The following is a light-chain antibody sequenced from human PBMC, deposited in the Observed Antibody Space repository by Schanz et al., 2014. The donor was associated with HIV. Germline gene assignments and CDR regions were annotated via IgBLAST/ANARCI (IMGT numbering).Light chain of an antibody. CDR1: QSVSSN. Sequence: EIVMTQSPATLSVSPGERATLSCRASQSVSSNLAWYQQKPGQAPRLLIYGASTRATGIPVRFSGSGSGTEFTLTINSLQSEDFAIYYCQQYDGWFTWTFGQGTKVEIK. V-gene: IGKV3-15*01. CDR2: GAS. CDR3: QQYDGWFTWT. J-gene: IGKJ1*01.